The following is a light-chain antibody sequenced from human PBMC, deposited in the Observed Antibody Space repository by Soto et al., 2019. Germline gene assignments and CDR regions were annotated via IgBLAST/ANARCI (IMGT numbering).Light chain of an antibody. CDR1: SSDVGGYNY. Sequence: QSVLTQPPSASGSPGQSVTISCTGTSSDVGGYNYVSWYQQHPGKAPKLMIYEVSKRPSGVPDRFSGSKSGNTAFLTVSGLQADDEADYYCSSYAGNNIYVFGTGTKLTVL. J-gene: IGLJ1*01. CDR3: SSYAGNNIYV. CDR2: EVS. V-gene: IGLV2-8*01.